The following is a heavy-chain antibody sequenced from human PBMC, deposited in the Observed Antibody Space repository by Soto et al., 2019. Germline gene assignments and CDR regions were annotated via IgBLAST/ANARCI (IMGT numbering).Heavy chain of an antibody. CDR1: GGSITRGGYY. CDR2: IYNSGTT. Sequence: QVQLQESGPGLVKPSETLSLTCTVSGGSITRGGYYWSWIRQHPGKGLEWIGYIYNSGTTYYNPSLKSRFTISVATSKNQFSLKLTSVTAADTAVYYCARDPAPWGQGTLVTVSS. J-gene: IGHJ5*02. V-gene: IGHV4-31*03. CDR3: ARDPAP.